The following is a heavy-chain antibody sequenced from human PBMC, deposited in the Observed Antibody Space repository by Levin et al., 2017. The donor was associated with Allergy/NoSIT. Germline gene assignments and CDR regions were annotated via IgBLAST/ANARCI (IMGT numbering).Heavy chain of an antibody. Sequence: ASVKVSCKASGYTFTSYDINWVRQATGQGLEWMGWMNPNSGNTGYAQKFQGRVTMTRNTSISTAYMELSSLRSEDTAVYYCARVGDTAMVTIYYYGMDVWGQGTTVTVSS. CDR3: ARVGDTAMVTIYYYGMDV. D-gene: IGHD5-18*01. J-gene: IGHJ6*02. CDR1: GYTFTSYD. V-gene: IGHV1-8*01. CDR2: MNPNSGNT.